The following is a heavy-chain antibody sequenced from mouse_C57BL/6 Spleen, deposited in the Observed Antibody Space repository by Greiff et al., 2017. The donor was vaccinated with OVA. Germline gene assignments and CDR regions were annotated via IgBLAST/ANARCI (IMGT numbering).Heavy chain of an antibody. J-gene: IGHJ1*03. D-gene: IGHD1-1*01. CDR2: INPNNGGT. V-gene: IGHV1-22*01. CDR3: ARPSTVVARHFDV. Sequence: VQLKESGPELVKPGASVKMSCKASGYTFTDYNMHWVKQSHGKSLGWIGYINPNNGGTSYNQKFKGKATLTVNKSSSNAYMELRSLTSEESAVYYCARPSTVVARHFDVWGTGTTVTVSS. CDR1: GYTFTDYN.